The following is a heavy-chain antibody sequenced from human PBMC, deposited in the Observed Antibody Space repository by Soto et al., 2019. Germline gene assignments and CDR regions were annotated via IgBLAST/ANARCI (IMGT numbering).Heavy chain of an antibody. J-gene: IGHJ6*02. CDR2: IYHSGST. CDR3: ARDRRQQNYYGMDV. D-gene: IGHD6-13*01. V-gene: IGHV4-4*02. CDR1: GGSISSSNW. Sequence: PSETLSLTCAVSGGSISSSNWWSWVRQPPGKGLEWIGEIYHSGSTNYNPSLKSRVTISVDKSKNQFSLKLSSVTAADTAVYYCARDRRQQNYYGMDVWGQGTTVTVSS.